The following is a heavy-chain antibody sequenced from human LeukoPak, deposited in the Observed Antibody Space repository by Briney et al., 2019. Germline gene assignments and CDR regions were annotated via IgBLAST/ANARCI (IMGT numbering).Heavy chain of an antibody. CDR2: IYYSGST. D-gene: IGHD3-16*01. Sequence: SETLSLTCTVSGGSISSYYWSWIRQPPGKGLEWIGYIYYSGSTNYNPSLKSRVTISVDTSKNQFSLKLSSVTAADTAVYYCARVWTVGGDAFDIWGQGTMVTVSS. CDR3: ARVWTVGGDAFDI. J-gene: IGHJ3*02. CDR1: GGSISSYY. V-gene: IGHV4-59*01.